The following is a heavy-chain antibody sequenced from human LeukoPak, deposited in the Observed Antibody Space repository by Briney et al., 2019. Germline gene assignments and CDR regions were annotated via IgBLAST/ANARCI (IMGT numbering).Heavy chain of an antibody. CDR2: IYTSGTT. J-gene: IGHJ4*02. V-gene: IGHV4-4*07. CDR3: ARGITGSTGFDY. Sequence: PSETLSLTCTVSGGSIIGDYWSWIRQPAGKALEWIGRIYTSGTTTYNPSLKSRVTMSVDTSNNQFSLKLSSVTAADTAVYDCARGITGSTGFDYWGQGTLVAVSS. D-gene: IGHD1-7*01. CDR1: GGSIIGDY.